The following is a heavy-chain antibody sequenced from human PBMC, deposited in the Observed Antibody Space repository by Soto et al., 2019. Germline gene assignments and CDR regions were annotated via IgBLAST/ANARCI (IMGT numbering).Heavy chain of an antibody. Sequence: GSGPTLVNPTQTLTLTCTFSGFSLGTSGMCVTWIRQPPGKALEWLARIDWDDDKYYSTSLKTRLTISKDTSKNQVVLTMSNMDPVDTATYYCARKRFNGRYFDYWGQGTLVTVSS. V-gene: IGHV2-70*11. J-gene: IGHJ4*02. CDR2: IDWDDDK. CDR3: ARKRFNGRYFDY. CDR1: GFSLGTSGMC. D-gene: IGHD1-26*01.